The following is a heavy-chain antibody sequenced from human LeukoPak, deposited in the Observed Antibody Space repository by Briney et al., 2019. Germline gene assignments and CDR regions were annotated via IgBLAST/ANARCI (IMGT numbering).Heavy chain of an antibody. D-gene: IGHD3-9*01. CDR2: ISWDGGST. V-gene: IGHV3-43D*03. J-gene: IGHJ4*02. Sequence: GGSLRLSCAASGFTYDDYAMHWVRQAPGKGLEWVSLISWDGGSTYYADSVKGRFTISRDNSKHSLYLQMNSLRAEDTALYYCAKGDRPLRYFDWLLNYWGQGTLVTVSS. CDR1: GFTYDDYA. CDR3: AKGDRPLRYFDWLLNY.